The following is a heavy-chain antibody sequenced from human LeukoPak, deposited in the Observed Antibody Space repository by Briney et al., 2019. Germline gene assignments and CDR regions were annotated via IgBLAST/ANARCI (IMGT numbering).Heavy chain of an antibody. D-gene: IGHD6-13*01. Sequence: PSETLSLTCTVSGGSISSYYWSWIRQPAGKGLEWIGRIYASGTTNYNPSLKSRVTMTVDTSKNQFSLKLSSMTAADTAVYYCARRSGSSWYHDYWGQGTLVTVSS. CDR1: GGSISSYY. J-gene: IGHJ4*02. CDR2: IYASGTT. CDR3: ARRSGSSWYHDY. V-gene: IGHV4-4*07.